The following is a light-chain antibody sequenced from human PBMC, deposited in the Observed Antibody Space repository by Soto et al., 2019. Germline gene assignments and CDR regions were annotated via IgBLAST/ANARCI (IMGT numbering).Light chain of an antibody. CDR3: PQYIRWPLT. V-gene: IGKV3-15*01. CDR1: QSVSSN. Sequence: EIVMTQSPATLSVSPGERATLSCRASQSVSSNLAWYQQNPGQAPSLLIYGASTRATGTPARFSGSGSGTEFTLTISSLESEDFAVYYCPQYIRWPLTFGGGTKVDI. CDR2: GAS. J-gene: IGKJ4*01.